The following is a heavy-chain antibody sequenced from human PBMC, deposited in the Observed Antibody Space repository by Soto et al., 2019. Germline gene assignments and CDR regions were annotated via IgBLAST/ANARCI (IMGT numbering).Heavy chain of an antibody. J-gene: IGHJ4*02. D-gene: IGHD1-1*01. CDR3: AREKVGTTFFDN. Sequence: SETLSLTCSVSGFAISRGYYWSWVRQPPGKGLEWIGSIYPSVSSYHNPSLATRLRLSIDTSKNQFTLNLTSVTATDTALYFCAREKVGTTFFDNWGQGIQVTVSS. V-gene: IGHV4-38-2*02. CDR2: IYPSVSS. CDR1: GFAISRGYY.